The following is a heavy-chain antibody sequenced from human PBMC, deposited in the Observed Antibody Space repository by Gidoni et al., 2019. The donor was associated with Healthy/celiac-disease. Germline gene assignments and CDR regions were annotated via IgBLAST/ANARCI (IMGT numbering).Heavy chain of an antibody. CDR3: ASHEYGDFDTYDY. CDR1: GGSVSSSSYY. D-gene: IGHD4-17*01. J-gene: IGHJ4*02. V-gene: IGHV4-39*01. CDR2: ISYSGST. Sequence: QLQLQESGPGLVKPSETLSLPCTVSGGSVSSSSYYWGWIRQPPGKGLEWNGSISYSGSTYYNPSLKSRVSISVDTSNNQFALKLSSVTAADTAVYYCASHEYGDFDTYDYWGQGTLVTVSS.